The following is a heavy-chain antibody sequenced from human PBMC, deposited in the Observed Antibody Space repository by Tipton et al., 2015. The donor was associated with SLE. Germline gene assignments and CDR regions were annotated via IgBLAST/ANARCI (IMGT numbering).Heavy chain of an antibody. CDR1: GGSISSSSYY. Sequence: TLSLTCTVSGGSISSSSYYWGWIRQPPGKGLEWIASIHYSGSTYYSPSLKSRVIMSVDTSKNQFSLKLTSVTAADTAVYSCARGPYYDFWSGHFYYYMDVWGNGATVTVSS. V-gene: IGHV4-39*07. CDR2: IHYSGST. D-gene: IGHD3-3*01. CDR3: ARGPYYDFWSGHFYYYMDV. J-gene: IGHJ6*03.